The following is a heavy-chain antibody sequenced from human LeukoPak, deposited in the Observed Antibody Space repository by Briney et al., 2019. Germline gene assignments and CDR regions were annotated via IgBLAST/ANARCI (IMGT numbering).Heavy chain of an antibody. CDR3: AIRGGSPHSYSHWFAP. CDR2: IYLADSDT. D-gene: IGHD1-26*01. Sequence: GESLKISCKASGYNFADYWVAWVRQLPGKGLEWMGVIYLADSDTKYNPSFQGRVTFSVDKSNSTAYLQWNSLEASDSAFYFCAIRGGSPHSYSHWFAPWGQGTLVTVTS. J-gene: IGHJ5*02. V-gene: IGHV5-51*01. CDR1: GYNFADYW.